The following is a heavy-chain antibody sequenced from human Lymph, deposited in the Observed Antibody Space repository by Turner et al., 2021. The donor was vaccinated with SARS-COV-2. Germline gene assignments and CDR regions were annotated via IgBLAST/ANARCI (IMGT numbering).Heavy chain of an antibody. CDR1: GFTFSSYA. D-gene: IGHD3-22*01. J-gene: IGHJ4*02. CDR2: ISGSGGDT. Sequence: EVQLLESGGGLVQPGGSMRFSCAASGFTFSSYAMSWVRQAPGKGLEWVSAISGSGGDTYYADSVKGRFTISRDNSKNTLYLQMNSLRAEDTAVYYCAKGVRGAMIVVVIPYFDYWGQGTLVTVSS. V-gene: IGHV3-23*01. CDR3: AKGVRGAMIVVVIPYFDY.